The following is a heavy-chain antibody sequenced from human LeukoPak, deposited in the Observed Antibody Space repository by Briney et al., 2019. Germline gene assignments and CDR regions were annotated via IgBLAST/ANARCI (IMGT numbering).Heavy chain of an antibody. CDR1: GGTFSSYA. V-gene: IGHV1-69*01. CDR2: IIPIFGTA. Sequence: SVKVSCKASGGTFSSYAISWVRQAPGQGLEWMGGIIPIFGTANYAQKFQGRVTITADESTSTAYMELSSLRSEDTAVYYCARDHCSSNSCYLYFQHWGQGTLVTVSS. J-gene: IGHJ1*01. CDR3: ARDHCSSNSCYLYFQH. D-gene: IGHD2-2*01.